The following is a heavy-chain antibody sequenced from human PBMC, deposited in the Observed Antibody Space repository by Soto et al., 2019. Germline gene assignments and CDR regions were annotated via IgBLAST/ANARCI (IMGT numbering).Heavy chain of an antibody. CDR3: TTFFFSSSIVVRFDY. J-gene: IGHJ4*02. CDR1: GFTFSNAW. CDR2: IKSKTDGGTA. Sequence: PGGSLRLSCAASGFTFSNAWINWVRQAPGKGLEWVGRIKSKTDGGTADYAAPVKGRFAVSRDDSKNMVHLQMNSLKTEDTGIYYCTTFFFSSSIVVRFDYWGQGTVVTV. D-gene: IGHD2-2*01. V-gene: IGHV3-15*07.